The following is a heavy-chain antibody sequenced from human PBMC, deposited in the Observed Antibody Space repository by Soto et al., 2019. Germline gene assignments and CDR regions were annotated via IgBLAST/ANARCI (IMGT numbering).Heavy chain of an antibody. CDR1: GFTFSSYG. CDR2: IWYDGSNK. CDR3: ARDRAAYGYNFDY. D-gene: IGHD5-18*01. Sequence: PGGSLRLSCAASGFTFSSYGMHWVRQAPGKGLEWVAVIWYDGSNKYYADSVKGRFTISRDNSKNTLYLQMNSLRAEDTAVYYCARDRAAYGYNFDYWGQGTLVTVSS. V-gene: IGHV3-33*01. J-gene: IGHJ4*02.